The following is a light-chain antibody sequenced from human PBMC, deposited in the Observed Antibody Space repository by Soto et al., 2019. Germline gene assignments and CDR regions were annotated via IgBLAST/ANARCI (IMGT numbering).Light chain of an antibody. CDR1: QNINTY. CDR3: QQYNNWPPCT. J-gene: IGKJ2*02. V-gene: IGKV1-39*01. Sequence: DIQMTQSPYSLSAAVGDRVTIACRASQNINTYLNWYQQKPGKAPKLLIFDAASLQSGVPSRFSGSGSGTEFTLTISSLQSEDFATYYCQQYNNWPPCTFGQGTKVEIK. CDR2: DAA.